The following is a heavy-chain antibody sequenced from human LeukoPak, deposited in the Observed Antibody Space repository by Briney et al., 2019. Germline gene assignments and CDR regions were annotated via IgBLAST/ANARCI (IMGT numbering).Heavy chain of an antibody. CDR2: IYYSGST. Sequence: SETLSPTCTVSGGSISSYYWSWIRQPPGKGLEWIGYIYYSGSTNYNPSLKSRVTISVDTSKNQFSLKLSSVTAADTAVYYCARALYYDSSGYLDYWGQGTLVTVSS. J-gene: IGHJ4*02. CDR3: ARALYYDSSGYLDY. V-gene: IGHV4-59*01. CDR1: GGSISSYY. D-gene: IGHD3-22*01.